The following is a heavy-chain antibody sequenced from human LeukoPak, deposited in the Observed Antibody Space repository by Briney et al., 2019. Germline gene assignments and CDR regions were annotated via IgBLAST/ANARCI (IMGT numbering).Heavy chain of an antibody. Sequence: SQTLSLTCAISGDTVSSNNAAWSWIRQSPSRGLEWLGRTYYRSEWYNNYAESVKSRITINSDTSKNQFSLQLNSVTPEDTAVYYCARDFGGAFNIWGQGTLVTVSS. CDR2: TYYRSEWYN. V-gene: IGHV6-1*01. CDR1: GDTVSSNNAA. D-gene: IGHD4-23*01. J-gene: IGHJ3*02. CDR3: ARDFGGAFNI.